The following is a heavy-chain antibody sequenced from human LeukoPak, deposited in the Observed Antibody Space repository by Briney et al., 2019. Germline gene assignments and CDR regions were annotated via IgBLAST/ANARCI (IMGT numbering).Heavy chain of an antibody. CDR2: ISGSGGTT. D-gene: IGHD3-10*01. CDR1: RFTVSSYA. CDR3: ARGRGSI. V-gene: IGHV3-23*01. J-gene: IGHJ4*02. Sequence: GGSLRLSCAASRFTVSSYAMSWVRQAPGKGLEWVSAISGSGGTTYNADSVKGRFTISRDNSKNTLYLQLNSLRAEDTAVYYCARGRGSIWGQGTLVTVSS.